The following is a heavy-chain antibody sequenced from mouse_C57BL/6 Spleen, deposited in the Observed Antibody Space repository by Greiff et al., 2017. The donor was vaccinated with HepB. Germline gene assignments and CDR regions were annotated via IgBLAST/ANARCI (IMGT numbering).Heavy chain of an antibody. CDR3: ARRGLYYGNYLDY. V-gene: IGHV1-54*01. J-gene: IGHJ2*01. D-gene: IGHD2-1*01. CDR2: INPGSGGT. CDR1: GYAFTNYL. Sequence: QVHVKQSGAELVRPGTSVKVSCKASGYAFTNYLIEWVKQRPGQGLEWIGVINPGSGGTNYNEKFKGKATLTADKSSSTAYMQLSSLTSEDSAVYFCARRGLYYGNYLDYWGQGTTLTVSS.